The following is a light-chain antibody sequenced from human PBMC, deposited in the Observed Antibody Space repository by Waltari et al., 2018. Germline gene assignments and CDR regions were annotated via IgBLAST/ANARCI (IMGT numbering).Light chain of an antibody. J-gene: IGKJ1*01. V-gene: IGKV3-15*01. Sequence: EIVMTQSPATLSVSPGERATLSCRASQSIDTYLAWYQQKPGQAPRLLIYGASTRATGISARFTGSGSGTEFTLTISSLQSEDCAVYYCQQYNRWRTFGQGTKAEIK. CDR3: QQYNRWRT. CDR1: QSIDTY. CDR2: GAS.